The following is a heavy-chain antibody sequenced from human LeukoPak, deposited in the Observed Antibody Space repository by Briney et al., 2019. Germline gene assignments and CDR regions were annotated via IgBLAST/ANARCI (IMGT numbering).Heavy chain of an antibody. Sequence: VGSLRLSCAASEFTFSNYGMNWVRQAPAKGMEWVSIITSGVGITYYADSVKGRFTISRDNSKNTLYLQMNSLRAEDTAVYYCAKGDYYDFDYWGQGTLVTVSS. CDR1: EFTFSNYG. V-gene: IGHV3-23*01. D-gene: IGHD3-10*01. CDR2: ITSGVGIT. J-gene: IGHJ4*02. CDR3: AKGDYYDFDY.